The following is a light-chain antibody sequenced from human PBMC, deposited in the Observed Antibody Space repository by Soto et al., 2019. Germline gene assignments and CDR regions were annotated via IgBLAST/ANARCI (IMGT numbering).Light chain of an antibody. Sequence: QSALTQPASVSGSPGQSITISCTGTSSDVGSYNHVSWYQQHPGKAPKLMIYEVSKRPSGVSNRFSGSKSGNTASLTISGLQAEDEADYYCCSYVGSNTLVFGGGTKLTVL. V-gene: IGLV2-23*02. CDR1: SSDVGSYNH. CDR3: CSYVGSNTLV. CDR2: EVS. J-gene: IGLJ2*01.